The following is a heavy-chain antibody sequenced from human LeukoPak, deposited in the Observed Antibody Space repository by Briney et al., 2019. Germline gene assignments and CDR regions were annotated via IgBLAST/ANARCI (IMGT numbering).Heavy chain of an antibody. CDR2: IKQDGSEK. J-gene: IGHJ5*02. CDR3: AREEGGYNSGWYFWFDP. Sequence: GGSLRLSCAASGFTFSTYWMTWVRQAPGKGLEWVTNIKQDGSEKFYLDSVRGRFTISRDNAKNSLYLQMNSLRAEDTAVYYCAREEGGYNSGWYFWFDPWGQGTLVTVSS. CDR1: GFTFSTYW. V-gene: IGHV3-7*01. D-gene: IGHD6-19*01.